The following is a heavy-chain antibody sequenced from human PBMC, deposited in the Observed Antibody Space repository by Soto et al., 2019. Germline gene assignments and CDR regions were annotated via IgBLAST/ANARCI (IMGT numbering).Heavy chain of an antibody. V-gene: IGHV3-66*01. Sequence: EVQLVESGGGLVQPGGSLRLSCAASGFTVSNNYMCWVRQAPGKGLEWVSLIYSCVVTHYADYVRGRFTISRDNSRNTLYLQMNSLRADDPAVYYCAKRGNKVTTYIWYWGQGPLVTVSS. CDR1: GFTVSNNY. D-gene: IGHD4-17*01. CDR3: AKRGNKVTTYIWY. CDR2: IYSCVVT. J-gene: IGHJ4*02.